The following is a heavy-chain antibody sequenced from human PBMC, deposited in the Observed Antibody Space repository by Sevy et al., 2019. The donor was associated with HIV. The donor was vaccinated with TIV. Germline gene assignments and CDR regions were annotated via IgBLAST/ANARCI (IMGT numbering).Heavy chain of an antibody. CDR1: GFIFSGYW. CDR3: ARAIGAATSY. V-gene: IGHV3-7*03. D-gene: IGHD2-15*01. Sequence: GGSLRLSCAGSGFIFSGYWMHWVRQAPGKGLEWVANINEDGTTKYYLHSVKGRFTISRDNAKNSVFLQMNSLRVDDTAVYYCARAIGAATSYWGQGTLVTVSS. CDR2: INEDGTTK. J-gene: IGHJ4*02.